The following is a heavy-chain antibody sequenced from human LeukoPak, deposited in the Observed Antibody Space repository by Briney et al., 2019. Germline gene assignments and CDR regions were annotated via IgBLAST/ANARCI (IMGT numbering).Heavy chain of an antibody. CDR1: GFDFSDYY. J-gene: IGHJ4*02. V-gene: IGHV3-11*01. CDR2: ISSSGSSI. Sequence: GGSLRLSCTASGFDFSDYYMSWIRQAPGKGLEWVSYISSSGSSIYYADSVKGRFTISRDNAKNSLYLQMNSLRAEDTAVYFCAREGPRYSGYDPLDYWGQGTQVTVSS. D-gene: IGHD5-12*01. CDR3: AREGPRYSGYDPLDY.